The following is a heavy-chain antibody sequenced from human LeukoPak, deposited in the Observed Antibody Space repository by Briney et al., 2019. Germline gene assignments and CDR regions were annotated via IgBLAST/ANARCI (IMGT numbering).Heavy chain of an antibody. J-gene: IGHJ4*02. V-gene: IGHV3-7*01. D-gene: IGHD2-15*01. Sequence: GGSLRLSCAASGFSISTYWMSWVRQAPGKGLEWVANIKQDGSKKYYVDSVKGRFTMSRDNAKNSLYLQMNSLRAEDTALYHCARGYCSGGVCYSIYFGQWGQGTLVTVSP. CDR2: IKQDGSKK. CDR1: GFSISTYW. CDR3: ARGYCSGGVCYSIYFGQ.